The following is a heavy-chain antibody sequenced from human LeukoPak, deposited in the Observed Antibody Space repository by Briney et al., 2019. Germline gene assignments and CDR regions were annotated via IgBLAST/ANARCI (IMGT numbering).Heavy chain of an antibody. J-gene: IGHJ4*02. CDR1: GFTFSSYA. V-gene: IGHV3-33*08. D-gene: IGHD5-12*01. CDR3: ARDLGGLRPKYYFDY. CDR2: IWYDGSNK. Sequence: GRSLRLSCAASGFTFSSYAMHWVRQAPGKGLEWVAVIWYDGSNKYYADSVKGRFTISRDNSKNTLYLQMNSLRAEDTAVYYCARDLGGLRPKYYFDYWGQGTLVTVSS.